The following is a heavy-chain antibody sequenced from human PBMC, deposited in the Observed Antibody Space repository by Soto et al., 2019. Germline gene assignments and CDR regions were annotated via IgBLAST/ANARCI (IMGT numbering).Heavy chain of an antibody. CDR1: GVTLKCHS. Sequence: SKASGVTLKCHSLICVRQDLGQGLEWMGGIIPIFGTANYAQKFQGRVTITADESTSTAYMELSSLRSEDTAVYYCARYPRDHGPHAFDIWVNGTMVTVSS. V-gene: IGHV1-69*01. J-gene: IGHJ3*02. CDR3: ARYPRDHGPHAFDI. CDR2: IIPIFGTA.